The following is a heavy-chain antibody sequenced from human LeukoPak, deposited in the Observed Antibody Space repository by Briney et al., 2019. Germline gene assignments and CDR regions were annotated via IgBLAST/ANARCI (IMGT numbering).Heavy chain of an antibody. CDR3: ARAKRFSSGWLDCFDY. CDR2: TSFDESNK. CDR1: GFTFRGYS. Sequence: PGRSLRLSCAGFGFTFRGYSIHWVRQAPGKGLEWVAVTSFDESNKYYADSVKGLFTISRDNSMNTVYLQMYSLRDGDTAVYYCARAKRFSSGWLDCFDYWGQGTLVTVSS. D-gene: IGHD6-19*01. V-gene: IGHV3-30*04. J-gene: IGHJ4*02.